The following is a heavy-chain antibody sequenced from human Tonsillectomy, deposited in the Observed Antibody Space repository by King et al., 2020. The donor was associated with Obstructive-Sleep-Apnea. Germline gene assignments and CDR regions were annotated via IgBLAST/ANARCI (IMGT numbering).Heavy chain of an antibody. CDR1: GFTFSSYG. CDR2: IWYDGSNK. D-gene: IGHD3-9*01. Sequence: VQLVQSGGGVVQPGRSLRLSCAASGFTFSSYGMHWVRQAPGKGLEWVAVIWYDGSNKYYADSVKGRFTISRDNSKNTLYLQMNSLRAEDTAGYYCARDKYYDILTGYDDAFDIWGQGTMVTVSS. V-gene: IGHV3-33*01. CDR3: ARDKYYDILTGYDDAFDI. J-gene: IGHJ3*02.